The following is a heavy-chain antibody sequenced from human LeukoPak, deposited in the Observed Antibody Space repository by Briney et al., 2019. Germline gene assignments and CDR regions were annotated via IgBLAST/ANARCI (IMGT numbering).Heavy chain of an antibody. CDR1: GFTFSSYA. J-gene: IGHJ3*02. V-gene: IGHV3-30-3*01. Sequence: GRSLRLSCAASGFTFSSYAMHWVRQAPGKGLEWVAVISYDGSNKYYADSVKGRFTISRDNSKDTLYLQMDSLRAEDTAVYYCAKSGSHNAFDTWGRGTMVTVSS. D-gene: IGHD1-26*01. CDR3: AKSGSHNAFDT. CDR2: ISYDGSNK.